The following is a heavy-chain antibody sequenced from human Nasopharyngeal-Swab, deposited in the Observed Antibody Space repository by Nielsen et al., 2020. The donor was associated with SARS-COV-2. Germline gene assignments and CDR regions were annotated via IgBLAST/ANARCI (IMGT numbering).Heavy chain of an antibody. J-gene: IGHJ3*02. CDR3: ASNPLYCSSTSCYHDAFDI. CDR1: GYTFTSYG. V-gene: IGHV1-18*01. Sequence: ASVKVSCKASGYTFTSYGISWVRQAPGQGLEWMGWISAYNGNTNYAQKLQGRVTVTTDTSTSTAYMELRSLRSDDTAVYYCASNPLYCSSTSCYHDAFDIWGQGTTVTVSS. CDR2: ISAYNGNT. D-gene: IGHD2-2*01.